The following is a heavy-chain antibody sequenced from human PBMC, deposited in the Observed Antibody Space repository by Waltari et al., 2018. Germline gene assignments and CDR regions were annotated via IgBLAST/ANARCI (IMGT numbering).Heavy chain of an antibody. J-gene: IGHJ4*02. CDR3: AKGVGVDY. CDR1: GFTFSSYA. D-gene: IGHD1-26*01. V-gene: IGHV3-23*03. Sequence: EVQLLEFGGGLVQPGGSLRLSCAASGFTFSSYAMSWVRQAPGKGLEWVSVIYSGGSTYYADSVKGRFTISRDNSKNTLYLQMNSLRAEDTAVYYCAKGVGVDYWGQGTLVTVSS. CDR2: IYSGGST.